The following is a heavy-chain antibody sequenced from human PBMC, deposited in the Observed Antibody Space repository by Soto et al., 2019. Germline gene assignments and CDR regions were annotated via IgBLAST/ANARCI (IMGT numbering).Heavy chain of an antibody. CDR2: INHSGST. D-gene: IGHD2-15*01. J-gene: IGHJ4*02. CDR3: ASIAIVADTRTFDD. Sequence: SETLCLTCAVYGGSFSGYYWSWIRQPPGKGLEWIGEINHSGSTNYNPSLKSRVTISVDTSKNQFSLKLSSVTAADTAVYYCASIAIVADTRTFDDSGQATVVTVAS. V-gene: IGHV4-34*01. CDR1: GGSFSGYY.